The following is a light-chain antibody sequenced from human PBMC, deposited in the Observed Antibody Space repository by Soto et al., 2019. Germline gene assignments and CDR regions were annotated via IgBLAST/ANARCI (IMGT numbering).Light chain of an antibody. CDR3: ATWDDSVDGPV. CDR1: NRDVGAYKY. CDR2: EVD. J-gene: IGLJ2*01. V-gene: IGLV2-8*01. Sequence: QSALTQPPSASGSPGQSLTVSCKGSNRDVGAYKYVSWYQQRPGTAPKMIIFEVDKRPSGVPNRFSGSRSGDKASLTVSGLQTEDEGLYYCATWDDSVDGPVFGGGTKLTVL.